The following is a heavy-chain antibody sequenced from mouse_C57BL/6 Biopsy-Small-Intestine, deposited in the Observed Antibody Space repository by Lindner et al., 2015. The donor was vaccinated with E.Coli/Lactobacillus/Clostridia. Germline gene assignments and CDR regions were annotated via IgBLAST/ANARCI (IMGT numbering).Heavy chain of an antibody. CDR1: GFTFSDYG. V-gene: IGHV5-17*01. Sequence: VQLQESGGGLVKPGGSLKFSCAASGFTFSDYGMHWVRQAPEKGLEWVAYINTGSSIIYYADTVKGRFTISRDNAKNTLFLQMTSLRSEDTAMYYCARGYFDYWGQGTTLTVSS. J-gene: IGHJ2*01. CDR2: INTGSSII. CDR3: ARGYFDY.